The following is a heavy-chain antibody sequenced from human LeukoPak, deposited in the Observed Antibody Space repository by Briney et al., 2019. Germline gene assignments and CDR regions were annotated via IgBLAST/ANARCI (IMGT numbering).Heavy chain of an antibody. J-gene: IGHJ4*02. CDR3: AKDHTRMYDYVWGSYRLKTYYFDY. Sequence: PGGSLRLSCAASGFTFSSYAMSWVRQAPGKGLEWVSAISGSGGSTYYADSVKGRFTISRDNSKNTLYLQMNSLRAEDTAVYYCAKDHTRMYDYVWGSYRLKTYYFDYCGQGTLVTVSS. V-gene: IGHV3-23*01. CDR1: GFTFSSYA. D-gene: IGHD3-16*02. CDR2: ISGSGGST.